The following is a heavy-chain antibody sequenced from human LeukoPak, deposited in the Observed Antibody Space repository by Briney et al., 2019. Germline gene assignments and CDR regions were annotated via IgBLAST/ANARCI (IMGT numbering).Heavy chain of an antibody. V-gene: IGHV3-21*01. CDR2: ISSSSSYI. CDR1: GFTFSSYS. CDR3: AGARMGSGVDY. Sequence: GGSLRLSCAAPGFTFSSYSMNWVRQAPGKGLEWVSSISSSSSYIYYADSVKGRFTISRDNAKNSLYLQMNSLRAEDTAVYYCAGARMGSGVDYWGQGTLVTVSS. J-gene: IGHJ4*02. D-gene: IGHD2-15*01.